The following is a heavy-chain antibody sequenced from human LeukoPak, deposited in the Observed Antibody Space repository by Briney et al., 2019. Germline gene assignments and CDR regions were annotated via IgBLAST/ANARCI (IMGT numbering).Heavy chain of an antibody. D-gene: IGHD1-26*01. V-gene: IGHV4-59*08. CDR1: GGSISSYY. CDR2: ICYSGST. Sequence: PSETLSLTCTVSGGSISSYYGSWIRQPPGKGLEWIGYICYSGSTKYNPSLKSRVTISVDTSKNQFSLKLSSVTAADTAVYYCARHLPKWGWDYWGQGTLVTVSS. J-gene: IGHJ4*02. CDR3: ARHLPKWGWDY.